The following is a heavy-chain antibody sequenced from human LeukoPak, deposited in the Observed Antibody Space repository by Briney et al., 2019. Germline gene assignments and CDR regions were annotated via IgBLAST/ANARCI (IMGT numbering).Heavy chain of an antibody. J-gene: IGHJ5*02. D-gene: IGHD3-3*01. CDR3: ARAVTIFGVVSFFDP. V-gene: IGHV4-59*08. Sequence: SETLSLTCTVSGGSISSYYWSWIRQPPGKGLEWIGYIYYSGSTNYNPSLKSRVTISVDTSKNQFSLKLSSVTAADTAVYYCARAVTIFGVVSFFDPWGQGTLVTVSS. CDR2: IYYSGST. CDR1: GGSISSYY.